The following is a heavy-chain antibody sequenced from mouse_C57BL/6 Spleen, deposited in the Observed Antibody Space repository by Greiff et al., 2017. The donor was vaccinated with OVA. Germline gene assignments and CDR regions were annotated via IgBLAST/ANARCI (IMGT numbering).Heavy chain of an antibody. J-gene: IGHJ2*01. D-gene: IGHD3-3*01. CDR2: ISGGSTTI. CDR1: GFTFSDYG. CDR3: TRGDWPYYFDY. V-gene: IGHV5-17*01. Sequence: EVQRVESGGGLVKPGGSLKLSCAASGFTFSDYGMHWVRQAPEKGLEWVAYISGGSTTIYYADTVKGRFTISRDNAKNTLFLQMTSLRSEDTAMYYCTRGDWPYYFDYWGQGTTLTVSS.